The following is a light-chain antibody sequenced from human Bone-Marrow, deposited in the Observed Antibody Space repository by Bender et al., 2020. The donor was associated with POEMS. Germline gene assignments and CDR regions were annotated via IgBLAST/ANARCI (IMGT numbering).Light chain of an antibody. CDR1: SSDVGGYHY. V-gene: IGLV2-8*01. J-gene: IGLJ3*02. CDR3: CSYAGSYTWV. Sequence: QSALTQPPSASGSPGQSVTLSCTGTSSDVGGYHYVSWYQQHPGKAPKLMIYEINRRPSGVSNRFSGSKSGNTASLTISGLQAEDEAHYYCCSYAGSYTWVFGGGTKLTVL. CDR2: EIN.